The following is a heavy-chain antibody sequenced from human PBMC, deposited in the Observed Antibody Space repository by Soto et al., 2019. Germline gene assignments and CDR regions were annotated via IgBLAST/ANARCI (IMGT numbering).Heavy chain of an antibody. J-gene: IGHJ4*02. V-gene: IGHV1-18*01. CDR3: AERRGYSNGEFDD. CDR2: ITAYNGNT. CDR1: GYTFTSYG. D-gene: IGHD5-18*01. Sequence: QVQLVQSGAEVKKPGASVKVSCKASGYTFTSYGISWVRQAPGQGLEWMGWITAYNGNTNYAQELQGKVNMTTDTSTSTAYMELRSFRADVTAVYYCAERRGYSNGEFDDWGQGTLVTVSS.